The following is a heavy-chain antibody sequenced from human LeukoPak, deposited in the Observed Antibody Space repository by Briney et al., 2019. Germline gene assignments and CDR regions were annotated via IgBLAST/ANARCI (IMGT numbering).Heavy chain of an antibody. D-gene: IGHD2-15*01. J-gene: IGHJ6*03. CDR3: GRDALVGYFSYYYMDV. CDR1: GGSISSHY. CDR2: ISNSGST. Sequence: SETLSLTCTVSGGSISSHYWTWIRQSPVKGLEWIGDISNSGSTSYNPSLRSRVTISIDTSKNQFSLKLSSVTAADTAVYYCGRDALVGYFSYYYMDVWGKGTTVTVSS. V-gene: IGHV4-59*11.